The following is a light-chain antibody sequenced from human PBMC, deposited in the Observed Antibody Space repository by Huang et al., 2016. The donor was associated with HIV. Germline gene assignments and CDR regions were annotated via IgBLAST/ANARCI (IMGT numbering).Light chain of an antibody. CDR3: QKYNSVPLT. J-gene: IGKJ4*01. V-gene: IGKV1-27*01. Sequence: IQMTQSPSSLSASIGDRVTITCRASQGINDYLAWYQQKPGKVPKLLIYGASTLQSGVSSRFSGSGSGTDLTLTISSLQPEDVATYYCQKYNSVPLTFGGGTKVEIK. CDR1: QGINDY. CDR2: GAS.